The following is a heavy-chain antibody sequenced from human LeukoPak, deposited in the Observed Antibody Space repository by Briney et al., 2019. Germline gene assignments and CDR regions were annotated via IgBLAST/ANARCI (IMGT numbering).Heavy chain of an antibody. Sequence: PSETLSLTCTVSGGSISSYYWSWIRQPPGKGLEWIGYIYYSGSTNYNPSLKSRVTISVDTSKNQFSLKLSSVTAADTAVYYCARVLVRGAAGFDPWGQGTLVTVSS. CDR2: IYYSGST. V-gene: IGHV4-59*01. CDR1: GGSISSYY. CDR3: ARVLVRGAAGFDP. J-gene: IGHJ5*02. D-gene: IGHD3-10*01.